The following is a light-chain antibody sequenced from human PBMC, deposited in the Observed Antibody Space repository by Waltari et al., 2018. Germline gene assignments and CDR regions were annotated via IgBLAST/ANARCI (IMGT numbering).Light chain of an antibody. Sequence: QTVVTQEPSLTVSPAGTVTLTCASSTGAVASASSPNWFQQKPGQAPRALISNTISKYSWTPARFSGSLLGGKAALTLSGVQPEDEAEYYCLLYFGGSYVFGGGTKVTVL. CDR3: LLYFGGSYV. J-gene: IGLJ1*01. CDR2: NTI. CDR1: TGAVASASS. V-gene: IGLV7-43*01.